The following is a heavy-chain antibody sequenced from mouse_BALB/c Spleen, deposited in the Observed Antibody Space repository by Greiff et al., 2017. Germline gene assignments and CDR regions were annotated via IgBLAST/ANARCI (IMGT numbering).Heavy chain of an antibody. J-gene: IGHJ1*01. Sequence: DVMLVESGGGLVKPGGSLKLSCAASGFAFSSYDMSWVRQTPEKRLEWVAYISSGGGSTYYPDTVKGRFTISRDNAKNTLYLQMSSLKSEDTAMYYCATLAWYFDVWGAGTTVTVSS. CDR2: ISSGGGST. V-gene: IGHV5-12-1*01. CDR3: ATLAWYFDV. CDR1: GFAFSSYD.